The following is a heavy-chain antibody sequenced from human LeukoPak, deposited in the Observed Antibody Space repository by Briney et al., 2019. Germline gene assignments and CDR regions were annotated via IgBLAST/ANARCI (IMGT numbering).Heavy chain of an antibody. D-gene: IGHD3/OR15-3a*01. CDR1: GYSISSGYY. J-gene: IGHJ5*02. CDR2: IYHSGST. CDR3: ARIGRASDNWFDP. V-gene: IGHV4-38-2*02. Sequence: PSETLSLTCTVSGYSISSGYYWGWIRQPPGKGLEWIGSIYHSGSTYYNPSLKSRVTISVDTSKNQFSLKLSSVTAADTAVYYCARIGRASDNWFDPWGRGTLVTVSS.